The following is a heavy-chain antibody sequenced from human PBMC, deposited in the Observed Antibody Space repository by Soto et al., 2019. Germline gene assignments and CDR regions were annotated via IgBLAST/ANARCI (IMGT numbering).Heavy chain of an antibody. CDR1: GFTFSSYA. Sequence: PGGSLRLSCAASGFTFSSYAMTWVRQAPGKGLEWVSTTGATGRTTYYADSVEGRFTVSRDNSKNTLDLQQSNLRAEDTAVYYCATVHNIWRSFDYWGQGTLVTVSS. CDR3: ATVHNIWRSFDY. J-gene: IGHJ4*02. D-gene: IGHD1-20*01. V-gene: IGHV3-23*01. CDR2: TGATGRTT.